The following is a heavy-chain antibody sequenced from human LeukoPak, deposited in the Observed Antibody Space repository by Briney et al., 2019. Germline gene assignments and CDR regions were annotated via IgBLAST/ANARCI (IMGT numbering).Heavy chain of an antibody. Sequence: ASVKVSCKASGYTFTGYYMHWVRQAPGQGLEWMGWISAYNGNTNYAQKLQGRVTMTTDTSTSTAYMELRSLRSDDTAVYYCARDRGYSSSWYWFDPWGQGTLVTVSS. CDR3: ARDRGYSSSWYWFDP. V-gene: IGHV1-18*04. D-gene: IGHD6-13*01. CDR2: ISAYNGNT. CDR1: GYTFTGYY. J-gene: IGHJ5*02.